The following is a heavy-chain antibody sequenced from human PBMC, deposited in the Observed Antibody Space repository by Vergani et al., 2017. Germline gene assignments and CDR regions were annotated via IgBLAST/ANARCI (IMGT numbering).Heavy chain of an antibody. V-gene: IGHV1-69*12. Sequence: QVQLVQSGAEVKKPGSSVKVSCKASGGTFSSYAISWVRQAPGQGLEWMGGTIPMFGTVSYSQKFQGRGTITADESTTTADMELSSLRYEDTAVDYCATLLIAVPGRLDYWGQGTLVTVSS. J-gene: IGHJ4*02. CDR1: GGTFSSYA. D-gene: IGHD6-13*01. CDR2: TIPMFGTV. CDR3: ATLLIAVPGRLDY.